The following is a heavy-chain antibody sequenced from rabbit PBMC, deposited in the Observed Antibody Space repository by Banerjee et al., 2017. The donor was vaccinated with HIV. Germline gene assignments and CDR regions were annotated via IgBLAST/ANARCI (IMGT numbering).Heavy chain of an antibody. CDR3: ARDLAGVIGWNFNL. CDR1: GLDFSSSYW. CDR2: IDVGKSGNT. J-gene: IGHJ4*01. D-gene: IGHD4-1*01. V-gene: IGHV1S45*01. Sequence: QEQLKESGGGLVQPGGSLTLSCKASGLDFSSSYWICWVRQAPGKGLEWVACIDVGKSGNTYYASWAKGRFTISKTSSTTVTLQMTSLTAADTATHFCARDLAGVIGWNFNLWGPGTLVTVS.